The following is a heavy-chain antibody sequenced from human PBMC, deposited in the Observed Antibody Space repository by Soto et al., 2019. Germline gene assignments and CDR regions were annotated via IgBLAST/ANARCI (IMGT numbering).Heavy chain of an antibody. J-gene: IGHJ4*02. CDR2: ISPEGSTK. CDR3: VRDHVTPGLYFDK. Sequence: EVQLVESGGDLVQPGGSLRLSCSASGVAFSAHWMTWVRQTPGKGLEWVANISPEGSTKYYVDSAKGRFTISRDNVKNLLYLQMNSLTVGDTAVYSCVRDHVTPGLYFDKWGQGTLVTVSS. CDR1: GVAFSAHW. V-gene: IGHV3-7*01. D-gene: IGHD2-8*02.